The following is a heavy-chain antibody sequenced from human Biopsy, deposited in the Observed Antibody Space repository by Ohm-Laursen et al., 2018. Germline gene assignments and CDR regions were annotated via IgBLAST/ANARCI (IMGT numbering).Heavy chain of an antibody. D-gene: IGHD3-22*01. V-gene: IGHV4-61*03. CDR2: VYYTGST. Sequence: GTLSLTCSVSGGSLSSSTYYWTWIRQPPGKGLQWIGYVYYTGSTDYNPSLQSRVTISVDTSKNHFSLRLRSVTPADTAIYYCARDRGYYSDRTVPGYFDLWGRGTLVTVSS. CDR3: ARDRGYYSDRTVPGYFDL. J-gene: IGHJ2*01. CDR1: GGSLSSSTYY.